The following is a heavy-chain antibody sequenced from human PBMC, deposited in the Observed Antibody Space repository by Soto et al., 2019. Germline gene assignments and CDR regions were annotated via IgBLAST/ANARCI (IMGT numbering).Heavy chain of an antibody. V-gene: IGHV1-69*12. Sequence: QVQLVQSGAEVKKPGSSVKVSCKASGGTFSSFSINWVRQAPGQALEWMGGIIPIFGAADYAQKFQGRVTITADESTSKAYMELSSLRSEDTAVYYCARPILTTPGYYYGMYVWCQGTTVTVSS. D-gene: IGHD2-21*01. J-gene: IGHJ6*02. CDR2: IIPIFGAA. CDR3: ARPILTTPGYYYGMYV. CDR1: GGTFSSFS.